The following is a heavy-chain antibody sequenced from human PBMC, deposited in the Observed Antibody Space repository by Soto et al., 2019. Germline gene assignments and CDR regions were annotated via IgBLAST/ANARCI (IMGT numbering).Heavy chain of an antibody. CDR1: GGSFSGYY. CDR3: ARGRTSSWPPYYYYYYMDV. D-gene: IGHD6-13*01. V-gene: IGHV4-34*01. Sequence: PSETLSLNCTVYGGSFSGYYWSRIRQPPGKGLEWIGEINHSGSTNYNPSLKSRVTISVDTSKNQFSLKLSSVTAADTAVYYCARGRTSSWPPYYYYYYMDVWGKGTTVTVSS. CDR2: INHSGST. J-gene: IGHJ6*03.